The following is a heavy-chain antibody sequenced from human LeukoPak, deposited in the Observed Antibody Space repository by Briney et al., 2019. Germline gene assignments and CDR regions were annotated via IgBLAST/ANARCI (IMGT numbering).Heavy chain of an antibody. Sequence: GGSLRLSCAASGFTFSSYAMHWVRQAPGKGLEWVAVISYDGSNKYYADSVKGRFTISRDNFKNTLYLQLNTLRVEDTALYYCARDIEPIAVTGATADYWGQGTLVIVSS. CDR3: ARDIEPIAVTGATADY. CDR2: ISYDGSNK. D-gene: IGHD6-19*01. CDR1: GFTFSSYA. V-gene: IGHV3-30*04. J-gene: IGHJ4*02.